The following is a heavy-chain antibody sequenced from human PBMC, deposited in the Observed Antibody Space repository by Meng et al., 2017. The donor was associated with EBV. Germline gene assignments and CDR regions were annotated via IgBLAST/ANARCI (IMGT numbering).Heavy chain of an antibody. V-gene: IGHV4-61*01. Sequence: QVRVQGSGPGLVKPSETLSLPCTASGGSVSSGSYYWSWIRQPPGKGLEWIGYIYYSGSTNYNPSLKSRVTISVDTSKNQFSLKLSSVTAADTAVYYCARGRYYGDYFWFNPWGQGTLVTVSS. CDR2: IYYSGST. J-gene: IGHJ5*02. CDR1: GGSVSSGSYY. CDR3: ARGRYYGDYFWFNP. D-gene: IGHD4-17*01.